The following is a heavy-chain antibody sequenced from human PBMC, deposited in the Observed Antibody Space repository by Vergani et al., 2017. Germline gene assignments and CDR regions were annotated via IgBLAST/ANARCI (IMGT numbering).Heavy chain of an antibody. J-gene: IGHJ6*02. V-gene: IGHV3-23*04. Sequence: EVQLVESGGGLVQPGGSLRLSCAASGFTFSSYSMNWVRQAPGKGLEWVSAISGSGGSTYYADSVKGRFTISRDNSKNTLYLQMNSPRAEDTAVYYCAKGRGWSYYYGMDVWGQGTTVAVSS. D-gene: IGHD2-15*01. CDR3: AKGRGWSYYYGMDV. CDR2: ISGSGGST. CDR1: GFTFSSYS.